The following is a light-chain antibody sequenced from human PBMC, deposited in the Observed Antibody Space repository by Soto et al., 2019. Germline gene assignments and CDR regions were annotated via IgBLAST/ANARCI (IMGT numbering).Light chain of an antibody. V-gene: IGLV2-14*01. Sequence: QSPLTQPASVSGSPGQSITISCTGTNSDVGGYNYVSWYQQHPGKAPKLMIYDVSNRPSGVSNRFSGSKSGNTASLTISGLQAEDEADYYCSSYTSSSTLVVFGGGTKLTVL. CDR3: SSYTSSSTLVV. CDR1: NSDVGGYNY. CDR2: DVS. J-gene: IGLJ2*01.